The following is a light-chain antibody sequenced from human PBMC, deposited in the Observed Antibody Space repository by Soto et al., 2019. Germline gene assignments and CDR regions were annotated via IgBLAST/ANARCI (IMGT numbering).Light chain of an antibody. V-gene: IGKV3-15*01. Sequence: EIVMTQSPATLSVSPGEVATFCFRASQSINTKIAWYQLKPGQAPRLLIYDASIRATGIPARFSGSGSGTEFSLTINSLQSEDFGVYFCQQYDQWWTFGQGTKVDIK. CDR1: QSINTK. CDR2: DAS. J-gene: IGKJ1*01. CDR3: QQYDQWWT.